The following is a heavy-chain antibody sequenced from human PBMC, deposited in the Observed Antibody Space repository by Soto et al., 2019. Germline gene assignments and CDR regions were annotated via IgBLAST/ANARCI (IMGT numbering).Heavy chain of an antibody. J-gene: IGHJ6*02. Sequence: PGGSPRLCCAGSGFTFSNFEMHWVRQAPGKGLEWVAVIYHDGSNKYYADSVKGRFTISRDSSKNTLYLQMDSLTVEDTAVYYWVGGPRNNSRVYGAMRSWGQATTATVSS. CDR2: IYHDGSNK. CDR1: GFTFSNFE. D-gene: IGHD6-19*01. CDR3: VGGPRNNSRVYGAMRS. V-gene: IGHV3-30*04.